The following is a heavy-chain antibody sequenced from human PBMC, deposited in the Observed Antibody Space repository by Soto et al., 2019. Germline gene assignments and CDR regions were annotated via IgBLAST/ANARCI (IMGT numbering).Heavy chain of an antibody. D-gene: IGHD6-13*01. V-gene: IGHV4-39*01. Sequence: SETLSLTCTVSGGSISSSSYYWGWIRQPPGKGLEWIGSIYYSGSTYYNPSLKSRVTISVDTSKNQFSLKLSSVTAADTAVYYCARQDKAAAPYDWGQGTLVTVSS. J-gene: IGHJ4*02. CDR2: IYYSGST. CDR3: ARQDKAAAPYD. CDR1: GGSISSSSYY.